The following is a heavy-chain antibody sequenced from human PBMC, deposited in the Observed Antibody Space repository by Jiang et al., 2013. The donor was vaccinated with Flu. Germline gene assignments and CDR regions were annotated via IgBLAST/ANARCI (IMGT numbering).Heavy chain of an antibody. CDR2: IYHTGNT. Sequence: GSGLVKPSETLSLNCSVSGGSISSSTNFWGWIRQPPGKGLEWIGFIYHTGNTYYNPSLKSRVTISVDTSKKYFSLNLTSVTAADTAVYFCARWLQLALDYWGQGTLVSVSS. V-gene: IGHV4-39*07. CDR3: ARWLQLALDY. J-gene: IGHJ4*02. D-gene: IGHD5-24*01. CDR1: GGSISSSTNF.